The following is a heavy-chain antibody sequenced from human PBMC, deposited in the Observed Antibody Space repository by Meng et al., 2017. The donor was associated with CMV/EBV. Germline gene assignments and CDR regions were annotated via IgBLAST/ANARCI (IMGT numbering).Heavy chain of an antibody. J-gene: IGHJ5*02. Sequence: GESLKISCAASGFTFSSYGMHWVRQAPGKGLEWVSYISSSGSTIYYADSVKGRFTISRDNAKNSLYLQMNSLRAEDTAVYYCARDIGLSQQWQSNDWFDPWGQGTLVTVSS. CDR3: ARDIGLSQQWQSNDWFDP. D-gene: IGHD6-19*01. V-gene: IGHV3-48*04. CDR1: GFTFSSYG. CDR2: ISSSGSTI.